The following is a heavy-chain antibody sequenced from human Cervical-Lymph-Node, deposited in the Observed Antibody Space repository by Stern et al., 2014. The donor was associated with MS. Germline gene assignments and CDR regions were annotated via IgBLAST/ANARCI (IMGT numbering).Heavy chain of an antibody. V-gene: IGHV4-4*02. CDR2: IYHSGST. J-gene: IGHJ4*02. Sequence: QVQLQESGPGLVKPSGTLSLTCAVSGVSITSSNWWVWVRPPPGKGLAWIGQIYHSGSTKYNPSLKGRVTISVDKSKNPSSLRRASVTAADTAVYYCARAPISETFDYWGQGTLVIVSS. CDR1: GVSITSSNW. CDR3: ARAPISETFDY.